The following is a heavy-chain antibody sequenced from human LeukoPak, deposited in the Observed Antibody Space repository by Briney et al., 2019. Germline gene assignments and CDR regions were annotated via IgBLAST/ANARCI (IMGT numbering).Heavy chain of an antibody. D-gene: IGHD6-13*01. V-gene: IGHV3-7*01. CDR2: IKQDGSEK. Sequence: GGSLRLSCAASGFTLSSYWMSWVRQAPGKGLEWVANIKQDGSEKYYVDSVKGRFTISRDHAKNSLYLQMNSLRAEDTAVYYCAREAEQQLVPFGIWGQGTMVTVSS. J-gene: IGHJ3*02. CDR1: GFTLSSYW. CDR3: AREAEQQLVPFGI.